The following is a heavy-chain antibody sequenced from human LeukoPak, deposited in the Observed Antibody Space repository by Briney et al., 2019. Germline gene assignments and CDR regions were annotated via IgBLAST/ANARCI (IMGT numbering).Heavy chain of an antibody. CDR2: INPNSGGT. CDR3: ARNYDILTGYYRGVDY. D-gene: IGHD3-9*01. V-gene: IGHV1-2*02. J-gene: IGHJ4*02. Sequence: GASVKVSCKASGYTFTGYYMHWVRQAPGQGLEWMGWINPNSGGTNYAQKFQGRVTMTRDTSISTAYMELSRLRSDDTAVYYCARNYDILTGYYRGVDYWGQGTLVTVSS. CDR1: GYTFTGYY.